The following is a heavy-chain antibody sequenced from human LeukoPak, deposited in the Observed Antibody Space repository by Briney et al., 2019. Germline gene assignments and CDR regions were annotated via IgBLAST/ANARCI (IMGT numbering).Heavy chain of an antibody. V-gene: IGHV4-39*07. CDR1: GGSISSSSYY. D-gene: IGHD4-17*01. J-gene: IGHJ4*02. CDR3: AKDDYGTPGDY. Sequence: PSETLSLTCTVSGGSISSSSYYWGWIRQPPGKGLEWIGSIYYSGSTYYNPSLKSRVTISVDTSKNQFSLKLNSVTAADTAVYYCAKDDYGTPGDYWGQGTLVTVSS. CDR2: IYYSGST.